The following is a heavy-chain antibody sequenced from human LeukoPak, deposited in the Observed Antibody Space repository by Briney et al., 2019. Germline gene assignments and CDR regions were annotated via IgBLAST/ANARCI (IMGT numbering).Heavy chain of an antibody. D-gene: IGHD3-22*01. CDR1: GFTFSTSS. V-gene: IGHV3-48*04. Sequence: PGGSLRLSCVASGFTFSTSSMNWVRQAPGKGLEWVSYISSTGSNIYYADSVKGRFTISRDNAKNSLYLLMNSLRTEDTAVYYCAATYYYDGSGDYWGQGTLVTVSS. CDR2: ISSTGSNI. CDR3: AATYYYDGSGDY. J-gene: IGHJ4*02.